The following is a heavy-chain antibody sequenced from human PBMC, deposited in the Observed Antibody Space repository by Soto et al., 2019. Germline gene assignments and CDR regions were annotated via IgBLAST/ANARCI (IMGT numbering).Heavy chain of an antibody. J-gene: IGHJ4*02. CDR2: ISYDGSNK. D-gene: IGHD2-15*01. V-gene: IGHV3-30-3*01. CDR1: GFTFSSYA. CDR3: ARGARPPDGGNALPGFDY. Sequence: QVQLVESGGGVVQPGRSLRLSCAASGFTFSSYAMHWVRQAPGKGLEWVAVISYDGSNKYYADSVKGRFTISRDNSKNTLYLQMNSLRAEDTAVYYCARGARPPDGGNALPGFDYWGQGTLVTVSS.